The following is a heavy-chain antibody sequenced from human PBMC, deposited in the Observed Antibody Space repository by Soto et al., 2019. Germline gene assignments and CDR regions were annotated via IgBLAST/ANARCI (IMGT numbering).Heavy chain of an antibody. CDR1: GGTFSSYA. D-gene: IGHD1-1*01. J-gene: IGHJ5*02. CDR2: IIPIFGTA. CDR3: ARADGTFNWFDP. V-gene: IGHV1-69*13. Sequence: ASVKVSCKASGGTFSSYAISWVRQAPGQGLEWMGGIIPIFGTANYAQKFQGRVTITADESTSTAYMELSSLRSEDTAVYYCARADGTFNWFDPWGQGTLVTVSS.